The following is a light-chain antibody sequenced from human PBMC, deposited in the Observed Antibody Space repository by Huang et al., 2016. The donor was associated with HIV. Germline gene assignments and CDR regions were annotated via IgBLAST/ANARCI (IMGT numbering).Light chain of an antibody. CDR3: HQYGSPPFT. CDR1: QSISSSS. Sequence: EIVLTQSPGTLSLSHGERATLSCRASQSISSSSLAWYLQKPGQAPTLLIHGASTRATDIPDRFSGSGSGTDFTLTISRLEPEDFAVYYCHQYGSPPFTFGPGTKVDIK. CDR2: GAS. V-gene: IGKV3-20*01. J-gene: IGKJ3*01.